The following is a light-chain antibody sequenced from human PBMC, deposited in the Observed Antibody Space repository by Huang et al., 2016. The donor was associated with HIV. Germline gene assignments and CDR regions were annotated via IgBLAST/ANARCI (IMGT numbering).Light chain of an antibody. CDR1: QSVSSN. J-gene: IGKJ4*01. CDR3: QQYNNWPPT. Sequence: EIVMTQSPAILSVSPGERATLSCRASQSVSSNLAWYQQKPGRAPRLLIYGAATRATGIPARVSGSGSGTEFTLTISSLQSEDFAVYYCQQYNNWPPTFGGGTKVEIK. CDR2: GAA. V-gene: IGKV3-15*01.